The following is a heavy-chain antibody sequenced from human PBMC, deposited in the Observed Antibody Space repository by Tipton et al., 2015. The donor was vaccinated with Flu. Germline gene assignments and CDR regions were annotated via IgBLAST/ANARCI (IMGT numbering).Heavy chain of an antibody. D-gene: IGHD4-23*01. J-gene: IGHJ3*01. CDR2: IVPMFDSA. Sequence: QVQLVQSGAEVKKPGSSVKVSCKASGDTFSSYAINWVRQAPGQGLEWMGGIVPMFDSATFPQKFRGRVTITADESMSTVYMELSSLRSEDTAMYYCSGYGGNSVYAFDVWGQGTMVTVSS. V-gene: IGHV1-69*12. CDR1: GDTFSSYA. CDR3: SGYGGNSVYAFDV.